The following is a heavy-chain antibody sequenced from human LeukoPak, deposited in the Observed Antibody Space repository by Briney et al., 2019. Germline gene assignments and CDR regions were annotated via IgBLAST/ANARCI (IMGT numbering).Heavy chain of an antibody. J-gene: IGHJ6*02. D-gene: IGHD2/OR15-2a*01. V-gene: IGHV3-23*01. CDR1: GFTFSSYA. CDR3: AKVLNIYHYYGMDV. Sequence: GGSLRLSCAASGFTFSSYAMTWVRQAPGKGLEWVSGISGSGGSRDYADSVRGRFTISRDNSKNTLFLQMNSLRAEDTVVYYCAKVLNIYHYYGMDVWGQGTTVTVSS. CDR2: ISGSGGSR.